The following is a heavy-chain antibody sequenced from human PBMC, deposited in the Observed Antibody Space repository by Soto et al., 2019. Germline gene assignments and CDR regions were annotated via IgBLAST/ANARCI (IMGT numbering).Heavy chain of an antibody. V-gene: IGHV4-34*01. D-gene: IGHD3-3*01. CDR3: ARGVRLSLEWLFGRAHAFDI. CDR2: INHSGST. J-gene: IGHJ3*02. CDR1: GGSFSGYY. Sequence: SETLSLTCAVYGGSFSGYYWSWIRQPPGKGLEWIGEINHSGSTNYNPSLKSRVTISVDTSKNQFSLKLSSVTAADTAVYYCARGVRLSLEWLFGRAHAFDIWGQGTMVTVSS.